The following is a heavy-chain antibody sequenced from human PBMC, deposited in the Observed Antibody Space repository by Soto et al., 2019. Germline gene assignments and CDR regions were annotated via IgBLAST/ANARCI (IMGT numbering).Heavy chain of an antibody. D-gene: IGHD6-13*01. CDR2: ISYDGSNK. Sequence: QVQLVESGGGVVQPGRSLRLSCAASGFTFSSYGMHWVRQAPGKGLEWVAVISYDGSNKYYADSVKGRFIISRDNSKNTLYLQMNILRAEDTAVYYCAKDGSSWLDVWGQGTTVTVSS. J-gene: IGHJ6*02. CDR1: GFTFSSYG. CDR3: AKDGSSWLDV. V-gene: IGHV3-30*18.